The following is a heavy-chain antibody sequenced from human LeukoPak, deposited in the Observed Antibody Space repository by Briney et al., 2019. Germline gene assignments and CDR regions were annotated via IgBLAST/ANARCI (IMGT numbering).Heavy chain of an antibody. Sequence: PSETLSLTCAVYGGSFSGYYWSWIRQPPGKGLEWIGEINHSGSTNYNPPLKSRVTISVDTSKNQFSLKLSSVTAADTAVYYCARGRWSYSSSWFDYWGQGTLVTVSS. CDR3: ARGRWSYSSSWFDY. J-gene: IGHJ4*02. CDR2: INHSGST. V-gene: IGHV4-34*01. D-gene: IGHD6-13*01. CDR1: GGSFSGYY.